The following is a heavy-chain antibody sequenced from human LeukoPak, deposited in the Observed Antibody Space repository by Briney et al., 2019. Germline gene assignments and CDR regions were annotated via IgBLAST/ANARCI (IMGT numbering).Heavy chain of an antibody. D-gene: IGHD3-9*01. V-gene: IGHV4-34*01. CDR1: GGSFSGYY. CDR3: ARGLLDHANWFDP. J-gene: IGHJ5*02. Sequence: PSDTLSLTCAVYGGSFSGYYWSWIRQPPGKGLEWIGEINHSGSTNYNPSLKSRVTISVDTSKNQFSLKLSSVTAADTAVYYCARGLLDHANWFDPWGQGTLVTVSS. CDR2: INHSGST.